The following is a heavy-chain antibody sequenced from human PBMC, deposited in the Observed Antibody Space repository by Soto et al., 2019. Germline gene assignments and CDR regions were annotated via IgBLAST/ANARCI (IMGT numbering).Heavy chain of an antibody. J-gene: IGHJ5*02. CDR1: GYSFTSFW. V-gene: IGHV5-51*01. Sequence: EVQLVQSGAQVKQPGESLKISCKGSGYSFTSFWVAWVRQVPGKGLEWMGSIYPGDSDTRYSPSFQGQVTISSDKSTSTAYLQWSSLKPSDTATYYCARLGQFVGWLSTSVGWFDPWGQGTLVTVSS. CDR2: IYPGDSDT. D-gene: IGHD3-9*01. CDR3: ARLGQFVGWLSTSVGWFDP.